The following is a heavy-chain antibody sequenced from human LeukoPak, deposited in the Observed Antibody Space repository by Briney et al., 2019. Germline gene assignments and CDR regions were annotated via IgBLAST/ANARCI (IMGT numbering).Heavy chain of an antibody. V-gene: IGHV3-30*02. CDR1: GFTFSIYS. D-gene: IGHD3-10*01. J-gene: IGHJ4*02. Sequence: PGGSLRLSRAASGFTFSIYSINWVRQAPGKGLEWVAFIRYDGSNKYYADSVRGRFTISRDNSKNTLYLQMNSLRAEDTAVYYCAKDYGSGSYVLDYWGQGTLVTVSS. CDR2: IRYDGSNK. CDR3: AKDYGSGSYVLDY.